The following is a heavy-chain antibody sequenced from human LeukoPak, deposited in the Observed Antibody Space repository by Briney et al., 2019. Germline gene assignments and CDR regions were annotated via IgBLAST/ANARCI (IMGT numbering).Heavy chain of an antibody. CDR2: IRYDGSNK. Sequence: GGSLRLSCAASGFTFSSYGMHWVRQAPGKGLEWVAFIRYDGSNKYYADSVKGRFTISRDNSKNTLYLQMNSLRAEDMAVYYCARAHYGSGSYADYRGQGTLVTVSS. CDR1: GFTFSSYG. D-gene: IGHD3-10*01. J-gene: IGHJ4*02. CDR3: ARAHYGSGSYADY. V-gene: IGHV3-30*02.